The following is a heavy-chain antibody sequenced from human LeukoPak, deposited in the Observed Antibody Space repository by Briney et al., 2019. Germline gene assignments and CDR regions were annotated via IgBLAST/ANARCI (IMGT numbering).Heavy chain of an antibody. CDR1: GGTFSSYA. CDR2: IIPTFGTA. J-gene: IGHJ4*02. CDR3: ARARYSGRYVRFDY. D-gene: IGHD1-26*01. V-gene: IGHV1-69*13. Sequence: SVKVSCKASGGTFSSYAISWVRQAPGQGLEWMGGIIPTFGTANYAQKFQGRVTIIADESTSTAYMELSSLRSEDPAVYYCARARYSGRYVRFDYWGQGTLVTVSS.